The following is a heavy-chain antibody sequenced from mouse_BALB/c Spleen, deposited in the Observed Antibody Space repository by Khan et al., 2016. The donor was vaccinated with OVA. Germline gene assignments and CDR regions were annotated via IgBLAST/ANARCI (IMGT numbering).Heavy chain of an antibody. D-gene: IGHD1-1*01. CDR3: TRGGYGSPFAY. V-gene: IGHV1S81*02. CDR2: INPKNGGT. Sequence: VQLQESGAELVKPGASVKLSCKASGYTFTSFYMYWVKQRPGQGLEWIGEINPKNGGTTVNEKFKSKATLTVDKSSSTAYMELSSLTSEDSAVYYCTRGGYGSPFAYWGQGTLVTVSA. CDR1: GYTFTSFY. J-gene: IGHJ3*01.